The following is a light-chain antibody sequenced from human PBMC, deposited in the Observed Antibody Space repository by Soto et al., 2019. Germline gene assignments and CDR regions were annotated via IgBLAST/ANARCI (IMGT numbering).Light chain of an antibody. J-gene: IGKJ1*01. CDR1: QSVSSNY. CDR2: GAF. Sequence: EIWLTQSPGTLSLSPGEIATFSCRSSQSVSSNYLAWYQQKPGQAPRLLIYGAFKRATGIPDRFSGSGSGTDFTLTISRMEPEDFEVYCCQQYGSAPTTFGQGTKVDIK. V-gene: IGKV3-20*01. CDR3: QQYGSAPTT.